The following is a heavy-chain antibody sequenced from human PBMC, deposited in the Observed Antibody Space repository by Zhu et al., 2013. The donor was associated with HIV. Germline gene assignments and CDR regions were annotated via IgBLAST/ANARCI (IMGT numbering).Heavy chain of an antibody. D-gene: IGHD1-26*01. CDR2: VDPADGGT. V-gene: IGHV1-69-2*01. CDR3: AREHHNRGSYYGAFDI. CDR1: GYTFSDYY. Sequence: EVQLLQSGAEVKKPGTTVKISCNFSGYTFSDYYIHWVQQAPGKGLQWMGLVDPADGGTRDAEKFLGRVTITADRALNTAYLELSSLRSEDTAVYYCAREHHNRGSYYGAFDIWGQGTMVTVSS. J-gene: IGHJ3*02.